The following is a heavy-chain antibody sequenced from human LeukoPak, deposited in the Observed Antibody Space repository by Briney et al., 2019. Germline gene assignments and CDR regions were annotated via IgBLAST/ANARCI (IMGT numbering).Heavy chain of an antibody. J-gene: IGHJ4*02. Sequence: PGGSLRLSCAASGFTFSSYWMSWVRQAPGKGLEWVANIKQDGSEKYYVDSVKGRFTISRDNAKNSLYLQMNSLRAEDTAVYYCARDEKGVVLTYYFDYWGQGTLVTVSS. CDR1: GFTFSSYW. CDR3: ARDEKGVVLTYYFDY. D-gene: IGHD4/OR15-4a*01. V-gene: IGHV3-7*01. CDR2: IKQDGSEK.